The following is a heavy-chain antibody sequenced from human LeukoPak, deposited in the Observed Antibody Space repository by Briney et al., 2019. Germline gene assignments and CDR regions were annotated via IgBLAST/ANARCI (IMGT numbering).Heavy chain of an antibody. CDR3: VKGPRRYSGRYDS. Sequence: GGSLRLSCVVSGISLSNYGMTWVRQAPGKGLEWVSYISERGGSTTYADSVKGRFTISRDNSENSVYLQMNSLRVEDTAMYYCVKGPRRYSGRYDSWGQGTLVTVSP. CDR2: ISERGGST. CDR1: GISLSNYG. D-gene: IGHD5-12*01. J-gene: IGHJ4*02. V-gene: IGHV3-23*01.